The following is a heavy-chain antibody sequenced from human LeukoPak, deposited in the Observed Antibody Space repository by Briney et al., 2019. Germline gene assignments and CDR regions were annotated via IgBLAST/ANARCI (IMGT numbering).Heavy chain of an antibody. J-gene: IGHJ3*02. CDR2: ISGSGDAT. D-gene: IGHD3-22*01. CDR3: ARALPMIVVAEDAFDI. V-gene: IGHV3-23*01. Sequence: GGTLRLSCAASGFTFSYYGMSWVRQAPGKGLEWVSSISGSGDATYYADSVKGRFTISRDSSKNTLYLQMNSLRAEDTAVYYCARALPMIVVAEDAFDIWGQGTMVTVSS. CDR1: GFTFSYYG.